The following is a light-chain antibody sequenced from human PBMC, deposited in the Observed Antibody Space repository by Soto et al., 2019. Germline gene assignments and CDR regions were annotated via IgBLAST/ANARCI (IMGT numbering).Light chain of an antibody. CDR3: QESYTTPAVS. J-gene: IGKJ4*01. CDR2: ATS. Sequence: IQVTQSPSSLSASVGDRVTITCRTSQGIRSALGWYQQKPGKAPKLLIYATSTLQSGVPSRFSGSGSGTEFTLTISSLQAEDFATYFCQESYTTPAVSFGGGTKVDIK. CDR1: QGIRSA. V-gene: IGKV1-39*01.